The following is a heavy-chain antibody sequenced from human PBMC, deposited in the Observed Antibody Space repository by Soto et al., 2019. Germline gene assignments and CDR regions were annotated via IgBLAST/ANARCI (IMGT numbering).Heavy chain of an antibody. CDR1: GGSISSYY. CDR2: IYYSRST. J-gene: IGHJ6*02. V-gene: IGHV4-59*01. Sequence: SETLSLTCTVSGGSISSYYWSWVRQPPGKGLEWIGYIYYSRSTNYNPSLKSRVTISVDTSKNQISLKLSSVTAADTAVYFCARDAFSWTPKGHYYYGMDVWGQGTTVT. CDR3: ARDAFSWTPKGHYYYGMDV.